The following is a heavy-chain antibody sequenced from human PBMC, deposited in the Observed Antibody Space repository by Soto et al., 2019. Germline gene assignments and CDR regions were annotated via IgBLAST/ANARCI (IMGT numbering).Heavy chain of an antibody. J-gene: IGHJ4*02. CDR1: GGSVSSGSYN. V-gene: IGHV4-61*01. CDR2: MYYSGST. D-gene: IGHD3-3*01. CDR3: ARVSYDFWSGYYYTYYFDY. Sequence: SETLSLTCTVFGGSVSSGSYNWGWIRQPPGKGLEWIGFMYYSGSTNYTPSLKSRVTMSIDTSRNQFSLKLSSVTAADTAVYYCARVSYDFWSGYYYTYYFDYWGQGALVTVSS.